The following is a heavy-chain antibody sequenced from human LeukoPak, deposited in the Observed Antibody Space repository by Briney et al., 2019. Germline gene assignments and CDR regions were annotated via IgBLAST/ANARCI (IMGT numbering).Heavy chain of an antibody. J-gene: IGHJ4*02. V-gene: IGHV5-51*01. CDR3: ARRPSGIYYFDY. D-gene: IGHD3-10*01. Sequence: GESLKISCKGSGYSFSSYWIGWVRQMPGKGLEYMGSIYPGDYDTRYSPSFQGQVTISADKSISTAYLQWGSLKASDTAMYYCARRPSGIYYFDYWGQGTLVTVSS. CDR1: GYSFSSYW. CDR2: IYPGDYDT.